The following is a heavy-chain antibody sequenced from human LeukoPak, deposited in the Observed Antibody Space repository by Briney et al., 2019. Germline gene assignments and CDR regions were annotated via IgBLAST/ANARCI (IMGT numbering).Heavy chain of an antibody. D-gene: IGHD3-22*01. V-gene: IGHV3-23*01. J-gene: IGHJ4*02. CDR2: ISGSGGST. CDR1: GFTFSSYA. Sequence: GGSLRLSCAASGFTFSSYAMSWVRQAPGKGLEWVSAISGSGGSTYYADSVKGRFTISRDNSKNTLYLQMNSLRAEDTAVYHCAKAGSSGYLSYFDYWGQGTLVTVSS. CDR3: AKAGSSGYLSYFDY.